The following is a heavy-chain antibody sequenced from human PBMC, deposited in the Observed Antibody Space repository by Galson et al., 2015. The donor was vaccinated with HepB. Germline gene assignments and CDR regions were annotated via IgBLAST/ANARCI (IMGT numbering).Heavy chain of an antibody. D-gene: IGHD4-17*01. CDR2: ISSSSSTI. CDR1: GFTFSSYS. V-gene: IGHV3-48*01. J-gene: IGHJ6*03. Sequence: SLRLSCAASGFTFSSYSMNWVRQAPGKGLEWVSYISSSSSTIYYADSVKGRFTISRDNAKNSLYLQMNSLRAEDTAVYYCARDQFYDYGDYGYYYYMDVWGKGTTVTVSS. CDR3: ARDQFYDYGDYGYYYYMDV.